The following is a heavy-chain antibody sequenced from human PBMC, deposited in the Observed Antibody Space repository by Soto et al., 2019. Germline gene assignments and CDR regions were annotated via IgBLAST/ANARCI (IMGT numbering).Heavy chain of an antibody. J-gene: IGHJ4*02. D-gene: IGHD2-2*01. CDR1: GFTFSSYA. V-gene: IGHV3-23*01. Sequence: GGSLRLSCAASGFTFSSYAMSWVRQAPGKGLEWVSAISGSGGSTYYADSVKGRFTISRDNSKNTLYLQMNSLRAEDTAVYYCVKVNPGYCSSTSCFKFDYWGQGTLVTVSS. CDR2: ISGSGGST. CDR3: VKVNPGYCSSTSCFKFDY.